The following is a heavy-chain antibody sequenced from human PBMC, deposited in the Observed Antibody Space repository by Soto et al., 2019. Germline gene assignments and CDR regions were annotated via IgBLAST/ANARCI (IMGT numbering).Heavy chain of an antibody. Sequence: QLQLQESGPGLVKPSETLSLTCTVSGGSISSSSYYWGWIRQPPGKGLEWIGSIYYSGSTYYNPSLKSRVPISVDTAKRQFSLKRSSVTAADTAVYDCARRRTTAPFDLWGRDTLVTVSS. V-gene: IGHV4-39*01. CDR3: ARRRTTAPFDL. D-gene: IGHD2-21*02. CDR2: IYYSGST. CDR1: GGSISSSSYY. J-gene: IGHJ2*01.